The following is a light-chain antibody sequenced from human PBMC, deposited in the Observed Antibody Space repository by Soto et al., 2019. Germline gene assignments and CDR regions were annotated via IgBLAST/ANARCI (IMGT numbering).Light chain of an antibody. Sequence: SALTQAASVAGSPGQSITISCTGTITDIGAYNYVSWYQQHPGKAPKLLIYGVSSRPSGVSNRFSGSKSGNAAYLTISGLQADDEAEYYCSSYTSSITPYVFGTGTKVTVL. CDR2: GVS. J-gene: IGLJ1*01. V-gene: IGLV2-14*01. CDR1: ITDIGAYNY. CDR3: SSYTSSITPYV.